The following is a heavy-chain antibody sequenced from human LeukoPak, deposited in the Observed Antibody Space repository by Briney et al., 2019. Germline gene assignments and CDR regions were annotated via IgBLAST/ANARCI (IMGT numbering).Heavy chain of an antibody. Sequence: GGSLRLSCEASGFTFSAYAMTWVRQAPGKGLQWVAVILYDGSNKYYADSVKGRFIISRDNSKNTLYLQMNSLTAEDTAVYYCARVVAGSVYNYGMDVWGQGTTVTVSS. D-gene: IGHD6-19*01. CDR1: GFTFSAYA. CDR2: ILYDGSNK. CDR3: ARVVAGSVYNYGMDV. V-gene: IGHV3-30*01. J-gene: IGHJ6*02.